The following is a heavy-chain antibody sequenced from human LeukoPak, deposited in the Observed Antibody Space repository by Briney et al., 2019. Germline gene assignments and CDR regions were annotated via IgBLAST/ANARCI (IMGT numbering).Heavy chain of an antibody. D-gene: IGHD3-9*01. V-gene: IGHV1-18*04. J-gene: IGHJ4*02. Sequence: ASVKVPCKASGYTFTSYGISWVRQAPGQGLEWMGWISAYNGNTNYAQKLQGRVTMTTDTSTSTAYMELRSLRSDDTAVYYCARSTYYDILTGYPDYWGQGTLVTVSS. CDR3: ARSTYYDILTGYPDY. CDR1: GYTFTSYG. CDR2: ISAYNGNT.